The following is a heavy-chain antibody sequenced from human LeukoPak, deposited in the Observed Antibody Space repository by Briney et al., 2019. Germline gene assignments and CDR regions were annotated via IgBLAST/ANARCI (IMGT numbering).Heavy chain of an antibody. J-gene: IGHJ6*03. CDR2: ISSSGSTI. CDR1: GFTFSSYE. CDR3: TTGYSYGWWNYYYYYMDV. D-gene: IGHD5-18*01. Sequence: GGSLRLSCAASGFTFSSYEMNWVRQAPGKGLEWVSYISSSGSTIYYADSVKGRFTISRDNAKNSLYLQMNSLKTEDTAVYYCTTGYSYGWWNYYYYYMDVWGKGTTVTISS. V-gene: IGHV3-48*03.